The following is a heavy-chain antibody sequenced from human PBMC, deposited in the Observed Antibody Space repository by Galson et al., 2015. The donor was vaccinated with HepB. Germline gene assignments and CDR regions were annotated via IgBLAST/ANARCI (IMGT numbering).Heavy chain of an antibody. J-gene: IGHJ4*02. CDR1: GFTFSSYA. CDR2: ISGSGGST. V-gene: IGHV3-23*01. Sequence: SLRLSCEASGFTFSSYAMSWVRQAPGQGLEWVSAISGSGGSTYYADSVKGRFTISRDNSKNTLYLQMNSLRAEDTAVYYCAKDFVSSGYYSFFDSWGQGTMVTVSS. CDR3: AKDFVSSGYYSFFDS. D-gene: IGHD3-22*01.